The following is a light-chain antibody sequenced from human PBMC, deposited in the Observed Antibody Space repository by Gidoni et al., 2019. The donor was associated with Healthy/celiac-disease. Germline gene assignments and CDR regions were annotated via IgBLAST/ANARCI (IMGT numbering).Light chain of an antibody. J-gene: IGKJ4*01. V-gene: IGKV3-11*01. CDR1: QSVSSY. CDR3: QQRSNWPPALT. CDR2: DAS. Sequence: IVLTQSPATLSLSPGERATLSCRASQSVSSYLAWYQQKPGQAPRILIYDASNRATGIPARFSGSGSGTDFTLTISSLEPEDFAVYYCQQRSNWPPALTFGGGTKVGIK.